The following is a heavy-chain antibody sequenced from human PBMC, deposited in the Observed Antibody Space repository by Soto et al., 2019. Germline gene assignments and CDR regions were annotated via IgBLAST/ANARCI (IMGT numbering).Heavy chain of an antibody. CDR2: IWYDGSNK. V-gene: IGHV3-33*01. CDR3: ARDLGVRGVIRSHLYY. D-gene: IGHD3-10*01. J-gene: IGHJ4*02. CDR1: GFTFSSYG. Sequence: GGSLRLSCAASGFTFSSYGMHWVRQAPGKGLEWVAVIWYDGSNKYYADSVKGRFTISRDNSKNTLYLQMNSLRAEDTAVYYCARDLGVRGVIRSHLYYWGQGTLVTVSS.